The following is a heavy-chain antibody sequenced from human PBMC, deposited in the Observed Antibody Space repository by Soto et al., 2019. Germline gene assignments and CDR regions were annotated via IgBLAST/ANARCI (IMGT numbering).Heavy chain of an antibody. CDR3: ASVRSGGSGYFDY. CDR1: GITFGSRA. CDR2: TTDTVGDT. Sequence: PGGSLRLSCVASGITFGSRAMSWVRQAPGEGLECVSTTTDTVGDTKYADSVRGRFTISRDNYKNTLYLEVSSLRAEDTAVYYCASVRSGGSGYFDYWGQGTLVTVSS. J-gene: IGHJ4*02. V-gene: IGHV3-23*01. D-gene: IGHD2-15*01.